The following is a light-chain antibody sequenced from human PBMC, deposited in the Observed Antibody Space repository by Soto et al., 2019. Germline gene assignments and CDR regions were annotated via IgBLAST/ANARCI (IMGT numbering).Light chain of an antibody. V-gene: IGKV1-5*03. J-gene: IGKJ1*01. Sequence: DIQRTQSPSTLSASVGDRFTITCRASQSIGNWLAWYQQKPGESPVLLIYKSSSLQSGVPSRFSGSGSETEFTLTISSLQADDFATYYCQQYDSYWTFGQGTQVDIK. CDR3: QQYDSYWT. CDR2: KSS. CDR1: QSIGNW.